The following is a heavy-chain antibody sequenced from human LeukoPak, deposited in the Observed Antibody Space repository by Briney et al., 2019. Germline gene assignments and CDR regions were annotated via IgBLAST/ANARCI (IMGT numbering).Heavy chain of an antibody. Sequence: GGSLRLSCAASGFIFSSFGMHWVRQAPGKGLEWVTFIRYDGSSKYYADSVKGRFTISRDNSKNTLYLQMNSLRAEDTAVYYCARDFYDFWSAYIHTALYYFDYWGQGTLVTVSP. CDR1: GFIFSSFG. V-gene: IGHV3-30*02. D-gene: IGHD3-3*01. CDR3: ARDFYDFWSAYIHTALYYFDY. J-gene: IGHJ4*02. CDR2: IRYDGSSK.